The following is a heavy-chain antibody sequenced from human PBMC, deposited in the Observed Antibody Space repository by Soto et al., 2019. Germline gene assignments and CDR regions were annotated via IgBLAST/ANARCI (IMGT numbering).Heavy chain of an antibody. CDR1: GFTVIRDY. CDR2: IYSGGTT. D-gene: IGHD1-1*01. V-gene: IGHV3-53*01. CDR3: ARSTDWNAFDL. J-gene: IGHJ3*01. Sequence: GGSLRLSCAVSGFTVIRDYMNWVRQAPGKGLEWVSVIYSGGTTYHADSVKGRFTISRDNSGSTLFLQMNSLRAEDTAMYYCARSTDWNAFDLWGQGTMVTVSS.